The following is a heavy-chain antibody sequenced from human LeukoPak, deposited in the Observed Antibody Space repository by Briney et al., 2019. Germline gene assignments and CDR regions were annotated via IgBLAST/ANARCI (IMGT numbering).Heavy chain of an antibody. Sequence: GRSLRLSCAASGFTFSSYGMHWVRQAPGKGLEWVAVISYDGSNKYYADSVKGRFTISRDNSKNTLYLQMNSLRAEDTAVYYCAKDIESLDYWGQGTLVTVSS. CDR1: GFTFSSYG. D-gene: IGHD2-15*01. V-gene: IGHV3-30*18. CDR2: ISYDGSNK. CDR3: AKDIESLDY. J-gene: IGHJ4*02.